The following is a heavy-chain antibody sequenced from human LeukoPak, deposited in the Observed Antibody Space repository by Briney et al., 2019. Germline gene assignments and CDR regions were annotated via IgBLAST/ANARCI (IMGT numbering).Heavy chain of an antibody. D-gene: IGHD6-19*01. CDR2: IYYNGGT. Sequence: SETLSLTCTLSGDSISSYYWNWIRQPPGKGLEWIGYIYYNGGTNYNPSLKSRVTISVDTSKNQFSLKLNSVTAADTAVYYCARDRGVAVAGTHPWGQGTLVTVSS. V-gene: IGHV4-59*12. J-gene: IGHJ4*02. CDR3: ARDRGVAVAGTHP. CDR1: GDSISSYY.